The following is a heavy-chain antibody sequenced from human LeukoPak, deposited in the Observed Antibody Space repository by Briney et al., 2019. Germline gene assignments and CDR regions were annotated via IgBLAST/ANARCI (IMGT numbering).Heavy chain of an antibody. D-gene: IGHD6-19*01. CDR3: AKVAVAGYFDY. CDR1: GFSFSIYG. CDR2: IRGSGYDT. Sequence: PGGTLRLSCAASGFSFSIYGMTWVRQAPGKGLEWVSGIRGSGYDTYYADSVMGRFTISRDNSKNALYLQMNSLRAEDTAVYYCAKVAVAGYFDYWGQGTLVTVSS. V-gene: IGHV3-23*01. J-gene: IGHJ4*02.